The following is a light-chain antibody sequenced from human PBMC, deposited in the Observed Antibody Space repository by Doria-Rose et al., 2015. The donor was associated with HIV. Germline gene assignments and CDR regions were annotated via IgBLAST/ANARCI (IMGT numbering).Light chain of an antibody. CDR3: HQYGTSWT. CDR2: NGS. J-gene: IGKJ1*01. V-gene: IGKV3-20*01. Sequence: TQSPGTLSLSPGERATLSCRASQSFSSTYLAWYQQKPGQAPSLLIYNGSTRATGIPDRFSASGSGTDFTLTINRLEPEDSALYYCHQYGTSWTFGQGTKVEI. CDR1: QSFSSTY.